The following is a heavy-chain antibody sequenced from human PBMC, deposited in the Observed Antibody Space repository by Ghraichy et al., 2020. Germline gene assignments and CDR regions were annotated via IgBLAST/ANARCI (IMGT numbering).Heavy chain of an antibody. V-gene: IGHV4-39*01. CDR1: GGSISSSSYY. CDR3: ARLMIGLWQQLGKFDP. J-gene: IGHJ5*02. D-gene: IGHD6-13*01. Sequence: SETLSLTCTVSGGSISSSSYYWGWIRQPPGKGLEWIGSIYYSGSTYYNPSLKSRVTISVDTSKNQFSLKLSSVTVADTAVYYCARLMIGLWQQLGKFDPWGQGTLVTVSS. CDR2: IYYSGST.